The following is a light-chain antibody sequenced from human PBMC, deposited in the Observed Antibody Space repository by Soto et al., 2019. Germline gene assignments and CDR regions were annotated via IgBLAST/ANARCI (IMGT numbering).Light chain of an antibody. V-gene: IGLV1-40*01. J-gene: IGLJ2*01. CDR2: ANT. Sequence: QSVLTQPPSVSGAPGQRVTISCTGSSSYIGAGYDVHWYQQLPGTAPKRLIYANTDRPSGLTDRFSGSKSGTSASLDITGLQAEDEADYYCQSYDDSLGGHVIFGGGGKLTVL. CDR1: SSYIGAGYD. CDR3: QSYDDSLGGHVI.